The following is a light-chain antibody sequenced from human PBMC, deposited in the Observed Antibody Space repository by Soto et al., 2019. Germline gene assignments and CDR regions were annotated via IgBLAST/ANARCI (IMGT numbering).Light chain of an antibody. CDR3: QQYGSSIT. V-gene: IGKV3-20*01. CDR2: GAS. Sequence: EIVVTQAPGTLSLSPGEKATISSRASQSVRSNYLAWYQQKPGQAPRLLIYGASSRATVIPDRFSGSASGTDFTLTFSRLEPEDFAVYYCQQYGSSITFGQGTRLEIK. J-gene: IGKJ5*01. CDR1: QSVRSNY.